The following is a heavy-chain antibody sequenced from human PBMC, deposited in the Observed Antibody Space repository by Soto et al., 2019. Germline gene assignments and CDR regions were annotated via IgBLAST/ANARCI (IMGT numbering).Heavy chain of an antibody. CDR1: GFTFSSYG. CDR2: IWYDGSNK. Sequence: GGSLRLSCAASGFTFSSYGMHWVRQAPGKGLEWVAVIWYDGSNKYYADSVKGRFTISRDNSKNTLYLQMNSLTAEDTAVYYCARDSVPLITMVRGVYYYYYMDVWGKGTTVTVSS. CDR3: ARDSVPLITMVRGVYYYYYMDV. D-gene: IGHD3-10*01. V-gene: IGHV3-33*01. J-gene: IGHJ6*03.